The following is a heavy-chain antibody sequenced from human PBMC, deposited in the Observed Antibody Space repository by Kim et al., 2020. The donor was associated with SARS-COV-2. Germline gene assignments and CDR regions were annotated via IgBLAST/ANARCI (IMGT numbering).Heavy chain of an antibody. V-gene: IGHV3-30*04. Sequence: GGSLRLSCAASGFTFSSYAMHWVRQAPGKGLEWVAVISYDGSNKYYADSVKGRFTISRDNSKNTLYLQMNSLRAEDTAVYYCARVQTPESYGDYDSSATFDYWGQGTLVTVSS. J-gene: IGHJ4*02. CDR2: ISYDGSNK. CDR3: ARVQTPESYGDYDSSATFDY. D-gene: IGHD4-17*01. CDR1: GFTFSSYA.